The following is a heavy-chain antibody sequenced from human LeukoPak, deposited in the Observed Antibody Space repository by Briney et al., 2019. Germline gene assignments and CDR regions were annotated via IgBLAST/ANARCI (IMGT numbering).Heavy chain of an antibody. V-gene: IGHV4-34*01. CDR3: ARVHDYGYYTLSVGFDY. CDR2: VNYNGST. Sequence: SETLSLPCAVSGGSFSGYYWSWIRQPPGKGLEWIGEVNYNGSTNYNPSLKSRVTISVDTSKSQFSLRLTSVTAADTAVYYFARVHDYGYYTLSVGFDYWGQGTLVTVSS. CDR1: GGSFSGYY. J-gene: IGHJ5*01. D-gene: IGHD4-17*01.